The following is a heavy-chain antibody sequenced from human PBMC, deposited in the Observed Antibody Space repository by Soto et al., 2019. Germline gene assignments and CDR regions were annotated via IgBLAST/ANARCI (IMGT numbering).Heavy chain of an antibody. Sequence: VQLVESGGGLVQPGRSMRLSFAASGFTFDDYAMHWVRQAPGKGLEGDSGVRWNSGSIGYVDSVKGRFTISRDNAKNSLYLQMNSLRAEDTALYYCAKDIGPYYYGSGSYGWRLRFDYWGQGTLVTVSS. J-gene: IGHJ4*02. V-gene: IGHV3-9*01. CDR2: VRWNSGSI. CDR1: GFTFDDYA. D-gene: IGHD3-10*01. CDR3: AKDIGPYYYGSGSYGWRLRFDY.